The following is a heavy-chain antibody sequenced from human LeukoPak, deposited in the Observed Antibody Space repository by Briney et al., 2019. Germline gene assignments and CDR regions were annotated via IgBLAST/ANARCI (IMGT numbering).Heavy chain of an antibody. CDR2: IYYSGST. Sequence: PSETLSLTCTVSGGSISSYYWSWTRQPPGKGLEWIGYIYYSGSTNYNPSLKSRVTISVDTSKNQFSLKLSSVTAADTAVYYCARGRKGQWLVRRFDYWGQGTLVTVSS. CDR3: ARGRKGQWLVRRFDY. CDR1: GGSISSYY. V-gene: IGHV4-59*01. J-gene: IGHJ4*02. D-gene: IGHD6-19*01.